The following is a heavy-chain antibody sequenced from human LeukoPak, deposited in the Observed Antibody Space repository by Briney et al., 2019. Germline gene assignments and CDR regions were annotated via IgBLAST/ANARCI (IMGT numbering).Heavy chain of an antibody. CDR3: ARDCSSTSCYGPSKAFDI. V-gene: IGHV1-69*04. CDR1: GGTFSSYA. Sequence: AVKVSCKASGGTFSSYAISWVRQAPGQGLEWMGRIIPILGIANYAQKFQGRVTITADKSTSTAYMELSSLRSEDTAVYYCARDCSSTSCYGPSKAFDIWGQGTMVTVSS. J-gene: IGHJ3*02. CDR2: IIPILGIA. D-gene: IGHD2-2*01.